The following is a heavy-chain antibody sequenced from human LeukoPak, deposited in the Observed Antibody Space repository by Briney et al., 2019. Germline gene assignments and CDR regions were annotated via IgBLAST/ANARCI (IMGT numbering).Heavy chain of an antibody. CDR3: ARAPHYGSGVCDY. V-gene: IGHV1-69*04. Sequence: ASVKVSCKASGGTFSSYAISWVRQAPGQGLEWMGRIIPILGIANYAQKFQGRVTITADKSTSTAYMELSSLRSEDTAVYYCARAPHYGSGVCDYWGQGTLVTVSS. J-gene: IGHJ4*02. CDR1: GGTFSSYA. CDR2: IIPILGIA. D-gene: IGHD3-10*01.